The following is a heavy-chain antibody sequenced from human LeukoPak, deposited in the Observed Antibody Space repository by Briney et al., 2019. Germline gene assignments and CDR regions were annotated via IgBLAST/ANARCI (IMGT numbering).Heavy chain of an antibody. CDR1: GGSISSYY. Sequence: SETLSLTCTVSGGSISSYYWSWIRQPPGKGLEWIGYIYYSGSTNYNPSLKSRVTISVDTSKNQFSLKLSSVTAADTAVYYCARSDVPRSYYYYGMDVWGQETTVTVSS. CDR3: ARSDVPRSYYYYGMDV. CDR2: IYYSGST. D-gene: IGHD6-6*01. J-gene: IGHJ6*02. V-gene: IGHV4-59*01.